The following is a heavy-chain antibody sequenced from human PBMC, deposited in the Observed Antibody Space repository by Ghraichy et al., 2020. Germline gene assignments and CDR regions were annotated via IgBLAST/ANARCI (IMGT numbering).Heavy chain of an antibody. CDR1: GFTFSSYA. D-gene: IGHD6-19*01. J-gene: IGHJ4*02. CDR3: AKDKGSGWYVSDY. CDR2: IHGGGGST. V-gene: IGHV3-23*01. Sequence: GGSLRLSCAASGFTFSSYAMSWVRQAPGKGLEWVSSIHGGGGSTFYADSVKGRFTISRDNSKNTLFLQMNSLRAEDTAIYYCAKDKGSGWYVSDYWGQGTLVTVSS.